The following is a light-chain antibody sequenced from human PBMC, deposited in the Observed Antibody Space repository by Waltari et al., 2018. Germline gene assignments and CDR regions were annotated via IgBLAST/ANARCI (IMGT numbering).Light chain of an antibody. V-gene: IGKV3-20*01. Sequence: EIVLTQSPGTLSLSPGERATLSCRASQSVSSNYLAWYQQKPGQAPRLLIYGASSRATGIPDRFSGSGSGTDFTLTISGLEPEDFAVYYCQQYGSSPFGFGPGTKVDIK. CDR1: QSVSSNY. J-gene: IGKJ3*01. CDR3: QQYGSSPFG. CDR2: GAS.